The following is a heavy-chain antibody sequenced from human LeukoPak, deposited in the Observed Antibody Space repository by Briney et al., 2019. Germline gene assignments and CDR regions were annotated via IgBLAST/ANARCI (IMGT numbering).Heavy chain of an antibody. Sequence: GRSLRLSCAASGFTFSSYGMHWVRQAPGKGLEWVAVISYEGSNKYYADSVKGRFTISRDNSKNTLYLQMNSLRAEDTAVYYCAKDQNDAFDIWGQGTMVTVSS. CDR1: GFTFSSYG. CDR3: AKDQNDAFDI. V-gene: IGHV3-30*18. J-gene: IGHJ3*02. CDR2: ISYEGSNK.